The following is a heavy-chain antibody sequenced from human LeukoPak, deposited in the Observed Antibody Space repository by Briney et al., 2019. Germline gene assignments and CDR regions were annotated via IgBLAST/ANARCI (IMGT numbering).Heavy chain of an antibody. Sequence: ASVKVSCKASGYTFTGYYMHWVRQAPGQGLEWMGWINPNSGGTNYAQKFQGRVTMTRDRSISTAYMELSRLRSDDTAVYYCARVVGATRYSDYWGQGTLATVSS. V-gene: IGHV1-2*02. D-gene: IGHD1-26*01. J-gene: IGHJ4*02. CDR3: ARVVGATRYSDY. CDR1: GYTFTGYY. CDR2: INPNSGGT.